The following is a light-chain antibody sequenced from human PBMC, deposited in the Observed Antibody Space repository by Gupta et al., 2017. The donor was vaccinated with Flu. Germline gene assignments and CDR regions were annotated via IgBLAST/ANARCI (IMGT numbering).Light chain of an antibody. V-gene: IGKV3-20*01. Sequence: APRLLMSGASYRATGTPDRFSGSGSGTDFTLVINSLEPGDFAVYFCQQFGTIPLTFGPGTRLDIK. J-gene: IGKJ3*01. CDR3: QQFGTIPLT. CDR2: GAS.